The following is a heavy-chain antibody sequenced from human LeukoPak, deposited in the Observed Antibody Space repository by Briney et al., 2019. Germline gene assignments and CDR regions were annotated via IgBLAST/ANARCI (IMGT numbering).Heavy chain of an antibody. Sequence: LPGGSLRLSCAASGFTFSSFWMHWVRQAPGKGLVWVSQINNEGSSTSNTDSVKGRFTISRDNAKNTLYLEMNSPRAEDTAVYHCVRDGAHGNFDYWGQGTRVTVSS. CDR2: INNEGSST. CDR1: GFTFSSFW. J-gene: IGHJ4*02. CDR3: VRDGAHGNFDY. V-gene: IGHV3-74*01. D-gene: IGHD4/OR15-4a*01.